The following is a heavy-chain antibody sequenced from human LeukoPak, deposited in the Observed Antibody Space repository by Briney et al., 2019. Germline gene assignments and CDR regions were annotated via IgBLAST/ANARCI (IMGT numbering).Heavy chain of an antibody. CDR2: ISGSGGST. Sequence: PGGSLRLSCAASGFTFSSYAMSWVRPAPGKGLEWVSAISGSGGSTYYADSVKGRFTISRDNSKNTLYLQMNSLRAEDTAIYYCAKNGDRGAYCSGGSCYPYYYYNMDVWGKGTTVTISS. D-gene: IGHD2-15*01. J-gene: IGHJ6*03. CDR1: GFTFSSYA. CDR3: AKNGDRGAYCSGGSCYPYYYYNMDV. V-gene: IGHV3-23*01.